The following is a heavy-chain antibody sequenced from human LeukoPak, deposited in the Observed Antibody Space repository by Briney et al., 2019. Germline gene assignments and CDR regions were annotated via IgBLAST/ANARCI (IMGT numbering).Heavy chain of an antibody. CDR3: ASSASIAARRDRRYYYYYMDV. CDR1: GYTFTNYY. D-gene: IGHD6-6*01. V-gene: IGHV1-46*01. CDR2: INPSGGST. Sequence: ASVKVSCKAFGYTFTNYYMHWVRQAPGQGLEWMGIINPSGGSTSYAQKFQGRVTMTRDMSTSTVYMELSSLRSEDTAVYYCASSASIAARRDRRYYYYYMDVWGKGTTVTVSS. J-gene: IGHJ6*03.